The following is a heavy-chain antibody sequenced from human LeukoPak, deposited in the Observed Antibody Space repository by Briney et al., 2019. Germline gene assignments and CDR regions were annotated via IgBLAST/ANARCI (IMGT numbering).Heavy chain of an antibody. CDR2: IIPIFGTA. V-gene: IGHV1-69*13. Sequence: SVKVSCKASGGTFSSYAISWVRQAPGRGLEWMGGIIPIFGTANYAQKFQGRVTITADESTSTAYMELSSLRSEDTAVYYCARAKAQITLGYCSGGSCYSNWFDPWGQGTLVTVSS. D-gene: IGHD2-15*01. CDR3: ARAKAQITLGYCSGGSCYSNWFDP. CDR1: GGTFSSYA. J-gene: IGHJ5*02.